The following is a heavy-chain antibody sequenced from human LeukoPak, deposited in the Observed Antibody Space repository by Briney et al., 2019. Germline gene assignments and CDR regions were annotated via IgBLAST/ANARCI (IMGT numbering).Heavy chain of an antibody. CDR3: AKDPPRYNWNDVGIDP. CDR2: ISGSGGST. CDR1: GFTFSSYA. J-gene: IGHJ5*02. V-gene: IGHV3-23*01. Sequence: GGSLRLSCAASGFTFSSYAMSWVRQAPGKGLEWVSAISGSGGSTYYADSVKGRFTITRDNSKNTLYLQMNSLRAEDTAVYYCAKDPPRYNWNDVGIDPWGQGTLVTVSS. D-gene: IGHD1-20*01.